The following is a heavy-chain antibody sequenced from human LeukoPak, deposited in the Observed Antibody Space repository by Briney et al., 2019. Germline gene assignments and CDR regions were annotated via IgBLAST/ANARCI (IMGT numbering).Heavy chain of an antibody. CDR3: ASFNYFDSRDFDY. J-gene: IGHJ4*02. V-gene: IGHV1-24*01. D-gene: IGHD3-22*01. CDR2: FDPEDGET. Sequence: GASVKVSCKVSGYTLTGLSMHWVRQAPGKGLEWMGGFDPEDGETNYAQTFQGRVTMTEDTSTDTPSMELSDLRSEDTAVYYCASFNYFDSRDFDYWGQGTLVTVSS. CDR1: GYTLTGLS.